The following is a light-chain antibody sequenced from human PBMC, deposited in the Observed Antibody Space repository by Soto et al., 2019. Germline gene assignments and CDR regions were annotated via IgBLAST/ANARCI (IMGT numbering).Light chain of an antibody. J-gene: IGKJ1*01. CDR1: QSVSSY. Sequence: EIVLTQSAATLSLTQGEGATLSCRASQSVSSYLAWYQQKPGQAPRLLIYDASNRATGIPARFSGSGSGTDFTLIISSLEPEDFAVYYCQQRSNWPVTFGLGTKVDIK. CDR3: QQRSNWPVT. CDR2: DAS. V-gene: IGKV3-11*01.